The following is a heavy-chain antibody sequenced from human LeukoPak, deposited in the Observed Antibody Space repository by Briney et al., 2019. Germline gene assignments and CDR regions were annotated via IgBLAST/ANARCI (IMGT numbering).Heavy chain of an antibody. V-gene: IGHV4-38-2*01. D-gene: IGHD3-22*01. CDR1: GYSISSGYY. CDR2: IYHSGST. Sequence: SETLSLTCAVSGYSISSGYYWGWIRQPPGKGLEGIASIYHSGSTYYNPSLRSRVTISVDTSKNQFSLKLSSVTAADTAMYYCARIGYYYDSTGYSHDAFDIWGQGTMVTVSS. CDR3: ARIGYYYDSTGYSHDAFDI. J-gene: IGHJ3*02.